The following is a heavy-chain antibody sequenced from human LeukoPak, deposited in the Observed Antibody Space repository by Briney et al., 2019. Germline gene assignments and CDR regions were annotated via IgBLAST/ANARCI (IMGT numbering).Heavy chain of an antibody. D-gene: IGHD3-22*01. CDR2: ISGSGGST. J-gene: IGHJ4*02. V-gene: IGHV3-23*01. Sequence: GGSLRLSCADSGFTFSSYAMSWVRQAPGKGLEWVSAISGSGGSTYYADSVKGRFTISRDNSKNTLYLQMNSLRAEDTAVYYCARGSVYYYDSSGHWGYWGQGTLVTVSS. CDR3: ARGSVYYYDSSGHWGY. CDR1: GFTFSSYA.